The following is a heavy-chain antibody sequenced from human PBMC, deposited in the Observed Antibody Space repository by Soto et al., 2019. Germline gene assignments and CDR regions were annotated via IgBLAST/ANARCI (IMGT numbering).Heavy chain of an antibody. CDR1: GVSISTYY. CDR2: IYYSGST. J-gene: IGHJ4*02. CDR3: ARFRSTSSLDY. Sequence: LSLTCTVSGVSISTYYWSWIRQPPGKGLEWIGYIYYSGSTNYNPSLKSRVTISVDTSKNQFSLRLTSVTAADTAVYFCARFRSTSSLDYWGQGTLVTVSS. V-gene: IGHV4-59*01. D-gene: IGHD2-2*01.